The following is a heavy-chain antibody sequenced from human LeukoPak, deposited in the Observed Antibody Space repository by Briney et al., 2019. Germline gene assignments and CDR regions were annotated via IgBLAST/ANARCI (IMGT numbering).Heavy chain of an antibody. CDR2: INDSGRS. V-gene: IGHV4-34*01. Sequence: PSETLSLTCGVYGGSFSGYYWSWIRQPPGKGLEWIGEINDSGRSNYKSSLKSRVTISIDTSKNQFSLKLNSVTAADTAVYYCARDRDSGWAREPYYFDYWGQGTLVTVSS. CDR3: ARDRDSGWAREPYYFDY. J-gene: IGHJ4*02. D-gene: IGHD6-19*01. CDR1: GGSFSGYY.